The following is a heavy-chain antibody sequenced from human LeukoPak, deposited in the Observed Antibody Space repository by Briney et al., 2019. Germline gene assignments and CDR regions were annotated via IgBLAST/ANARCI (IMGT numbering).Heavy chain of an antibody. CDR1: CGSISSYY. J-gene: IGHJ4*02. Sequence: SETLSLTCTVSCGSISSYYWSWIRQPPGKGLEWIGYIYYSGSTNYNPSLKSRVTISVDTSKNQFSLKLSSVTAADTAVYYCARQDSNYGGDYFDYWGQGTLVTVSS. CDR3: ARQDSNYGGDYFDY. CDR2: IYYSGST. V-gene: IGHV4-59*08. D-gene: IGHD4-11*01.